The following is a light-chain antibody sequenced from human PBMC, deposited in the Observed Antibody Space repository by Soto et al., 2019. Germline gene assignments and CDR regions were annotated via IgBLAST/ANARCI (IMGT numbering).Light chain of an antibody. CDR2: QDN. V-gene: IGLV3-1*01. CDR3: QAWDSGVV. J-gene: IGLJ2*01. Sequence: SYELTQPPSVSMSPGQTASISCSGDKLGDKYVCWYQQKPGQSPVLVIYQDNKRPSGIPERFSGSNSENTATLTISGTQAMDEADYYCQAWDSGVVFGGGTKLTVL. CDR1: KLGDKY.